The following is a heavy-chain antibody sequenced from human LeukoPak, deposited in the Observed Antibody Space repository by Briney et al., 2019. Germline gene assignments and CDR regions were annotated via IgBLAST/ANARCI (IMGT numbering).Heavy chain of an antibody. D-gene: IGHD4-17*01. Sequence: PGGSLRLSCAASGFTFSSYAMSWVRQTPGKGLEWVSAISGSGGSTYYADSVKGRFTISRDNSKNTLYLQMNSLRAEDTAVYYCANHDYGDYDYYYGMDVWGQGTTVTVSS. V-gene: IGHV3-23*01. J-gene: IGHJ6*02. CDR2: ISGSGGST. CDR1: GFTFSSYA. CDR3: ANHDYGDYDYYYGMDV.